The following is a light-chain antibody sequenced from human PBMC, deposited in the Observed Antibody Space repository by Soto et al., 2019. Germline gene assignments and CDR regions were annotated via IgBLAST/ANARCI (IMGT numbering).Light chain of an antibody. CDR1: SSDIGVYNY. V-gene: IGLV2-8*01. CDR2: EVS. J-gene: IGLJ1*01. CDR3: SSYTDSSNYV. Sequence: QSVLTQPPSASGSPGQSVTISCTGTSSDIGVYNYVSWYQQHPGKAPNLMIYEVSKRPSGVPDRFSGSKSGNTASLTISGLQAEDEADYYCSSYTDSSNYVFGTGTKVTVL.